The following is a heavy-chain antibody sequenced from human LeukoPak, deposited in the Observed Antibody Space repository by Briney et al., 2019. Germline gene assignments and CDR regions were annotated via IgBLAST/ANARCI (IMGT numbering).Heavy chain of an antibody. D-gene: IGHD5-24*01. CDR2: IYTSGST. J-gene: IGHJ6*03. V-gene: IGHV4-4*07. CDR3: RGLQEGGYYYMDV. Sequence: SETLSLTCTVSGGSISSYYWSWIRQPAGKGLEWIGRIYTSGSTNYNPSLKSRVTISVDTSKNQFSLKLSSVTAADTAVYYCRGLQEGGYYYMDVWGKGTTVTVSS. CDR1: GGSISSYY.